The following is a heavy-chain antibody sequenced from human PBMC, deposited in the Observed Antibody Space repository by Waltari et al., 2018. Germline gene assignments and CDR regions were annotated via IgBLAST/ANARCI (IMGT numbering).Heavy chain of an antibody. V-gene: IGHV3-9*03. J-gene: IGHJ2*01. D-gene: IGHD3-16*02. CDR1: GFMFEDYA. CDR2: ISWNGGSM. CDR3: AKARTYGGLIGPVTGDFAL. Sequence: EMQLVESGGGLVQPGRSLRLSCEASGFMFEDYAMHWVRQRPGKGLDWVSGISWNGGSMGYVDSVKGRFTISRDNAKNSLYLQMNSLRSEDMALYYCAKARTYGGLIGPVTGDFALWGRGTLVTVSS.